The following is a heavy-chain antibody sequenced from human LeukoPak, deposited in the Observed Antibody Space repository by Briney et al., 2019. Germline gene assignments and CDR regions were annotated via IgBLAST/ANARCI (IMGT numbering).Heavy chain of an antibody. J-gene: IGHJ1*01. CDR3: ARDYFPRWVADSEFFQH. CDR2: INPSGGST. V-gene: IGHV1-46*01. D-gene: IGHD6-19*01. CDR1: GYSFSNYY. Sequence: GASVKVFCKASGYSFSNYYMHWVRQAPGQGLEWMGLINPSGGSTSYAQKFQGRVTMTRDMSTSTVYMELSSLRSEDTAVHYCARDYFPRWVADSEFFQHWGQGTLVTVSS.